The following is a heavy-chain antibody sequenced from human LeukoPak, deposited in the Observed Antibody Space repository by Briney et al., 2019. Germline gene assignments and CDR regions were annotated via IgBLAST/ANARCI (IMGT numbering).Heavy chain of an antibody. CDR3: ARDPCCYSSSWGPYFDY. V-gene: IGHV3-7*01. Sequence: GGSLRLSCAASGFTFSNYWISWVRQAPEKGLEWVANIKADGSEKQYVDSVKGRFTIPRDNAKNSLYLQMNSLRAEDTAVYYCARDPCCYSSSWGPYFDYWGQGTLVTVSS. D-gene: IGHD2-2*01. CDR1: GFTFSNYW. CDR2: IKADGSEK. J-gene: IGHJ4*02.